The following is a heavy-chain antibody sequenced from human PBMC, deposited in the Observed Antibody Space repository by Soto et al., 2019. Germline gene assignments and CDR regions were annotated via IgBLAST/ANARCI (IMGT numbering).Heavy chain of an antibody. CDR1: GFTFSDYY. Sequence: EVQLVKSGGGLVQPGGSLRLSCAASGFTFSDYYMAWVRQVPGKGLEWVGRTRNKANSYTTEYVASVKGRFRISRDDSKDSMYLQMNSLTSEDTAVYYCARDTGGSYDYWGQGALVTVAA. CDR2: TRNKANSYTT. J-gene: IGHJ4*02. V-gene: IGHV3-72*01. CDR3: ARDTGGSYDY. D-gene: IGHD1-26*01.